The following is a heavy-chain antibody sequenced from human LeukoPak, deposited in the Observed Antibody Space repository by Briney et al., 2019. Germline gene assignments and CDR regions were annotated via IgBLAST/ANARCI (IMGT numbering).Heavy chain of an antibody. J-gene: IGHJ4*02. CDR2: MYSGGSK. CDR1: GFTVSSNY. D-gene: IGHD4-17*01. Sequence: GGSLRLSCAASGFTVSSNYMSWVRQAPGKGLEWVSVMYSGGSKYYTDSVKGRFTISRDNPKNTLYLQMNSLRAEDTAVYYCASTFYGASPPYWGQGTLVTVSS. CDR3: ASTFYGASPPY. V-gene: IGHV3-66*01.